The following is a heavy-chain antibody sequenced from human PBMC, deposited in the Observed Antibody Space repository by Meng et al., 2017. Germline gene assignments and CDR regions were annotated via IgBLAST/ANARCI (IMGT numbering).Heavy chain of an antibody. CDR1: GFTVSSNY. V-gene: IGHV3-66*02. CDR3: ARESRDDYNAY. CDR2: IYSGGST. D-gene: IGHD5-24*01. Sequence: GESLKISCAASGFTVSSNYMSWVRQAPGEGLGWGSVIYSGGSTYYADSVKGRFTISRDNSKNTPYRQMNSRRAEDTAVYYCARESRDDYNAYWGQGTLVTVSS. J-gene: IGHJ4*02.